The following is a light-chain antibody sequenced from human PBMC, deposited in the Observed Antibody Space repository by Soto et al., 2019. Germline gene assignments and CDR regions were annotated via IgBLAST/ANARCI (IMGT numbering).Light chain of an antibody. CDR3: QTWGTGIDVV. CDR1: SGLSSHT. V-gene: IGLV4-69*01. J-gene: IGLJ2*01. CDR2: VNIDGSH. Sequence: QPVLTQSPSASASLGASVKLTCTLSSGLSSHTIAWHQQHPEKGPRYLMKVNIDGSHSKGEGIPDRFSGSSSGAERYLTISSLQSEDEADYYCQTWGTGIDVVFGGGTKLTVL.